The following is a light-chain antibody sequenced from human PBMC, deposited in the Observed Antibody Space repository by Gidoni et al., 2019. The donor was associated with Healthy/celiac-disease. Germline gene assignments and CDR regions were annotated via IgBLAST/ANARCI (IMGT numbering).Light chain of an antibody. CDR3: QQYGSSPEA. V-gene: IGKV3-20*01. CDR1: QSVSSSY. J-gene: IGKJ4*01. CDR2: GAS. Sequence: IVLTQFPGTQSLSPGERATLSCRASQSVSSSYLAWYQQKPGQAPRLLIYGASSRATGIPDRFSGSGSGTDFTLTISRLEPEDFAVYYCQQYGSSPEAFGGGTKVEIK.